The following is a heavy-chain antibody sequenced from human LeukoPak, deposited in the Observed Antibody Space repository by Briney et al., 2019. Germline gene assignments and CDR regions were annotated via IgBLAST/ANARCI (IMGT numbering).Heavy chain of an antibody. V-gene: IGHV4-59*01. D-gene: IGHD6-19*01. CDR1: GGSISSYY. CDR2: IYYSGST. Sequence: SETLSLTCTVSGGSISSYYWSWIRQPPGKGLEWIGYIYYSGSTNYNPSLKSRVTISVDTSKNQFSLNLSSVTAADTAVYYCARESSGWYYFDYWGQGTLVTVSS. J-gene: IGHJ4*02. CDR3: ARESSGWYYFDY.